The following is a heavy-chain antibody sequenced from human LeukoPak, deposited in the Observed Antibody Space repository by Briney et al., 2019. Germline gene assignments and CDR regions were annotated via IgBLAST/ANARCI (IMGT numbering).Heavy chain of an antibody. CDR3: ARLSSGYKTNFDY. V-gene: IGHV4-59*08. J-gene: IGHJ4*02. D-gene: IGHD3-22*01. CDR1: GGSISSYY. Sequence: SETLSLTCTVSGGSISSYYWSWIRQPPGKGLEWIGYTYYSGSTNYNPSLKSRVTISVDTSKNQFSLKLSSVTAADTAVYYCARLSSGYKTNFDYWGQGTLVTVSS. CDR2: TYYSGST.